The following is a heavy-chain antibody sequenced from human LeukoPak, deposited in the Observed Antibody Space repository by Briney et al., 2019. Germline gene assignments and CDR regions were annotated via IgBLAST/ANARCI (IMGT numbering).Heavy chain of an antibody. CDR3: TGVTAYYFDY. J-gene: IGHJ4*02. D-gene: IGHD1-14*01. V-gene: IGHV3-7*02. Sequence: GGSLRLSCAAPGFTFISYWMSWVRQAPGKGLGWVANIKHDVRVKYYMDSVKSRFSISRDNAKSTLYLQMNSLRAEDTAVYYCTGVTAYYFDYWGQGTLVTVFS. CDR2: IKHDVRVK. CDR1: GFTFISYW.